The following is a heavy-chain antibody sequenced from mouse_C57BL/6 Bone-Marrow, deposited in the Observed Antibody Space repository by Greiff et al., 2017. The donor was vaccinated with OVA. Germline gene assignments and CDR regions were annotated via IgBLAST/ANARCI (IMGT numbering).Heavy chain of an antibody. CDR1: GYAFTNYL. V-gene: IGHV1-54*01. Sequence: VQLQQSGAELVRPGTSVKVSCKASGYAFTNYLIEWVKQRPGQGLEWIGVINPGSGGTNYNEKFKGKATLTADKSSSTAYMQLSSLTSEDSAVYFCARKNGYGKGAYAMDYWGQGTSVTVSS. D-gene: IGHD2-2*01. CDR2: INPGSGGT. CDR3: ARKNGYGKGAYAMDY. J-gene: IGHJ4*01.